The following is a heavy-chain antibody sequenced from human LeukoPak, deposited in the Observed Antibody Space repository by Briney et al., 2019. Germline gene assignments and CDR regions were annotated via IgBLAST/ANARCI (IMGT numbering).Heavy chain of an antibody. CDR2: ISSSSSYI. CDR1: GLTFSSYS. V-gene: IGHV3-21*01. D-gene: IGHD2-2*01. Sequence: GGSLRLSCAASGLTFSSYSMNWVRQAPGKGLEWVSSISSSSSYIYYADSVKGRFTISRDNAKNSLYLQMNSLRAEDTAVYYCARDLYCSSTSCSNGYWGQGTLVTVSS. J-gene: IGHJ4*02. CDR3: ARDLYCSSTSCSNGY.